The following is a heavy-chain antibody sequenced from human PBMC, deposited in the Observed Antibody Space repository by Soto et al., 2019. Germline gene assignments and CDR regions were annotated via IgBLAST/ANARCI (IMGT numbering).Heavy chain of an antibody. Sequence: LGESLKISCNGSGYSFANYWIGWVRQMPGKGLEYMGIIYAENSDTRYIPSLQGQVTISVDKSTSTAYLQWSSLKASDTAMYYCARARLYCSGGTCYSTAAFDIYGQATTVT. CDR3: ARARLYCSGGTCYSTAAFDI. CDR2: IYAENSDT. J-gene: IGHJ3*02. V-gene: IGHV5-51*01. D-gene: IGHD2-15*01. CDR1: GYSFANYW.